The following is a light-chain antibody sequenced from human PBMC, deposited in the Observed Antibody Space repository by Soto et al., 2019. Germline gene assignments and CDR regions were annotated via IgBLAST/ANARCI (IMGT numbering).Light chain of an antibody. V-gene: IGKV1-27*01. CDR1: QDISKF. CDR2: AAS. CDR3: QKYNSAPWT. J-gene: IGKJ1*01. Sequence: DIQMTQSPSSLSASVGDRVTITCRASQDISKFLAWYQQKPGKVPKLLIYAASSLHSGVPSRFSGTGSGTDFTLTISSLQPEDFATYYCQKYNSAPWTFGQGTKVEIK.